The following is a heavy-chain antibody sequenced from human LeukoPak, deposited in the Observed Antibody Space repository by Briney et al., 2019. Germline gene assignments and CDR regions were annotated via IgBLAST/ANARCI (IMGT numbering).Heavy chain of an antibody. CDR3: ARGAQASSSWYLDY. V-gene: IGHV1-2*06. CDR1: GYTFTGYY. D-gene: IGHD6-13*01. Sequence: ASVKVPCKASGYTFTGYYMHWVRQAPGQGLEWMGRINPNSGGTNYAQKFQGRVTMTRDTSISTAYMELSRLRSDDTAVYYCARGAQASSSWYLDYWGQGTLVTVSS. CDR2: INPNSGGT. J-gene: IGHJ4*02.